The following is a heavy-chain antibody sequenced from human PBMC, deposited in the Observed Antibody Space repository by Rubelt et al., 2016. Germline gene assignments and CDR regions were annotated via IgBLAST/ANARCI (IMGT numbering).Heavy chain of an antibody. Sequence: QLQLQESGPELLKPSETLSLICSVSGVSIRSRYYWGWLRQSPGKGLEWIGSIYYSGSTYYNPSLKSRVTISVDTSENQFSLKLNSVTAADTAVYYCARGSGDYSGSYYYYGVDVWGQGTTVTVSS. CDR1: GVSIRSRYY. V-gene: IGHV4-39*07. CDR2: IYYSGST. J-gene: IGHJ6*02. CDR3: ARGSGDYSGSYYYYGVDV. D-gene: IGHD4-23*01.